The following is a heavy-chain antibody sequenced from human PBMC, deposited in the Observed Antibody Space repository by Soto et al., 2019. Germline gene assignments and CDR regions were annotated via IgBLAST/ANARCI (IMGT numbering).Heavy chain of an antibody. CDR1: GYTFTSYG. V-gene: IGHV1-18*04. CDR3: ARDQGRGKYYDFWSGYHTYYYYGMDV. CDR2: ISAYNGNT. D-gene: IGHD3-3*01. J-gene: IGHJ6*02. Sequence: ASVKVSCKASGYTFTSYGISWVRQAPGQGLEWMGWISAYNGNTNYAQKLQGRVTMTTDTSTSTAYMELRSLRSDDTAVYYCARDQGRGKYYDFWSGYHTYYYYGMDVGGQGTTVTVS.